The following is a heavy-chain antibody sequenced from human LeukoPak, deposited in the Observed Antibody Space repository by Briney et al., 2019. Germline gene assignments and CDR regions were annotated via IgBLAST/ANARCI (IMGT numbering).Heavy chain of an antibody. J-gene: IGHJ4*02. CDR2: IKSKTDGGTT. CDR1: GFTFSSYS. Sequence: GGSLRLSCAASGFTFSSYSMNWVRQAPGKGLEWVGRIKSKTDGGTTDYAAPVKGRFTISRDDSKNTLYLQMNSLKTEDTAVYYCTTAGVVVAATHGYWGQGTLVTVSS. CDR3: TTAGVVVAATHGY. D-gene: IGHD2-15*01. V-gene: IGHV3-15*01.